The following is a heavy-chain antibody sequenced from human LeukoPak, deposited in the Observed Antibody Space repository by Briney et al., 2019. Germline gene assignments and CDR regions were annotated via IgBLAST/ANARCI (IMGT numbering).Heavy chain of an antibody. Sequence: SGGSLRLSCAASGFTFSSYWMSWVRQAPGKGLEWVANIKQDGSEKYYVDSVKGRFTISRDNAKNSRYLQMNSLRAEDTAVYYCARVGYCSSTSCHGFEDWGQGTLVTVSS. CDR2: IKQDGSEK. CDR1: GFTFSSYW. CDR3: ARVGYCSSTSCHGFED. J-gene: IGHJ4*02. V-gene: IGHV3-7*01. D-gene: IGHD2-2*01.